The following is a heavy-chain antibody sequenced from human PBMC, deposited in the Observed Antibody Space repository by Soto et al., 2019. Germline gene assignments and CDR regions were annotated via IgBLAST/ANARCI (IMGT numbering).Heavy chain of an antibody. J-gene: IGHJ4*02. Sequence: SETLSLTCGVTGASISRGGFHWGWIRQPPGQGLEWIGSLYSGSTYYNPSLKSRVTISADTSKNEFSLRLTSVTAADTAVYYCARRGSGHTFDYWGQGTLVTVSS. D-gene: IGHD3-10*01. CDR3: ARRGSGHTFDY. CDR2: LYSGST. V-gene: IGHV4-39*01. CDR1: GASISRGGFH.